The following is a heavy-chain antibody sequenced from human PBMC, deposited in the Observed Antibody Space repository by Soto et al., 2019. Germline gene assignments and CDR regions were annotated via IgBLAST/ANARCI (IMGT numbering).Heavy chain of an antibody. D-gene: IGHD3-3*02. Sequence: QAQLVQSGAEMKKPGASVKVSCKATGYTFSAYTMNWVRQALGQSLEWMGWINAGSGNTKYSQNFQGRVSITRDTSASTVYRELTGLTSEDTAVYYCARDTETLGPRANDALDIWGQGTMVTVSS. J-gene: IGHJ3*02. CDR3: ARDTETLGPRANDALDI. V-gene: IGHV1-3*01. CDR2: INAGSGNT. CDR1: GYTFSAYT.